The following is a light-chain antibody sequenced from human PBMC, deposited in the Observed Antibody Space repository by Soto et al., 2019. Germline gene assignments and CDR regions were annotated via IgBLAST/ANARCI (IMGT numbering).Light chain of an antibody. Sequence: ETVLTQSPGTLSLSPGERATLSCRTSESVSDSQLAWYQQKPGQAPRLLIYAVSRRATGIADRFSGSGSGTDFTLTISRLEPEDFALYYCQQYGTSRWTFGQGTKVDIK. V-gene: IGKV3-20*01. CDR3: QQYGTSRWT. J-gene: IGKJ1*01. CDR1: ESVSDSQ. CDR2: AVS.